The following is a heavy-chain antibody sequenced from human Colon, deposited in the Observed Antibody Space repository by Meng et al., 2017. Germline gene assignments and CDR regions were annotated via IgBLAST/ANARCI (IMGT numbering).Heavy chain of an antibody. D-gene: IGHD1-26*01. V-gene: IGHV7-4-1*02. Sequence: QEQMVQSGSGMRLPGPSVRISCKTSGYSFTFFAMNWVRQAPGGGLEWMGWSNTKTGHPTYDEDFTGRFVFSLDTSATTAYLESNSLRSDDTAVYDCAKEGSDSYIDHWGQGNLVTVSS. J-gene: IGHJ4*02. CDR1: GYSFTFFA. CDR2: SNTKTGHP. CDR3: AKEGSDSYIDH.